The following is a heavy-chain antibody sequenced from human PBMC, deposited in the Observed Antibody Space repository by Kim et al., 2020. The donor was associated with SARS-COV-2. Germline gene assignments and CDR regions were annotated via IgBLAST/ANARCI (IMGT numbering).Heavy chain of an antibody. CDR1: GFTFSSYA. CDR3: AKNIDGERSWVAMPNDAFDI. V-gene: IGHV3-23*01. Sequence: GGSLRLSCAASGFTFSSYAMSWVRQAPGKGLRWVSAVSDSGGRAYYADSVKGRFTISRDNSENTLYLQMNSLRADDTAVYYCAKNIDGERSWVAMPNDAFDIWGQKKMVTVSS. CDR2: VSDSGGRA. J-gene: IGHJ3*02. D-gene: IGHD2-2*01.